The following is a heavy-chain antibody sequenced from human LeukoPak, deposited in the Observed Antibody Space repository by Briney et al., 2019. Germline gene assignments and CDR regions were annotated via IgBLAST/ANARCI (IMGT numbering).Heavy chain of an antibody. J-gene: IGHJ6*02. Sequence: GESLKISCKGSGYSFTSYWIGWVRQMPGKGLEWMGIIYPGDSDTRYSPSFQGQVTTSADKSISTAYLQWSSLKASDTAMYYCARQGSYNDYYYYGMDVWGQGTTVTVSS. D-gene: IGHD1-1*01. CDR2: IYPGDSDT. CDR1: GYSFTSYW. CDR3: ARQGSYNDYYYYGMDV. V-gene: IGHV5-51*01.